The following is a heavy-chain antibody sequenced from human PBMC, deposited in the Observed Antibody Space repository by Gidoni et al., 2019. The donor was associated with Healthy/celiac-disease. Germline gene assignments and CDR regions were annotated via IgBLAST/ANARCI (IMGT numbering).Heavy chain of an antibody. CDR3: ARGGYDFWSGYYNLDY. D-gene: IGHD3-3*01. CDR1: GGSLSSYY. CDR2: IYYSGST. Sequence: QVQLQESAPGLVKPSETLSLTCTVSGGSLSSYYWSWIRQPPGKGLEWIGYIYYSGSTNYNPSLKSRVTISVDTSKNQFSLKLSSVTAADTAVYYCARGGYDFWSGYYNLDYWGQGTLVTVSS. J-gene: IGHJ4*02. V-gene: IGHV4-59*01.